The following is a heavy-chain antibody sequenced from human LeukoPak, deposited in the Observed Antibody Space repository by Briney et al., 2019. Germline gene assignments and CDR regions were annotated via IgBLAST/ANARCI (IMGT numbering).Heavy chain of an antibody. Sequence: PSETLSLTCSVSHGSITTPDYYWGWIRQPPGKGLEWIGTIYYSGSTYYNPSLKSRVTISVDTSKNQFSLKLSSVTAADTAVYYCASLGYCSSTSCPRFDYWGQGTLVTVSS. J-gene: IGHJ4*02. D-gene: IGHD2-2*01. CDR2: IYYSGST. CDR1: HGSITTPDYY. V-gene: IGHV4-39*01. CDR3: ASLGYCSSTSCPRFDY.